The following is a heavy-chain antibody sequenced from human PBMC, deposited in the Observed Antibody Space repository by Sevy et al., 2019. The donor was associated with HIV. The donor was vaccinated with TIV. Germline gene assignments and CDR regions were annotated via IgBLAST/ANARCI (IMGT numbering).Heavy chain of an antibody. Sequence: GGSLRLSCAASGFTFNTHAMHWVRQAPGKGLEWVALISYDGIIKYYADSVKGRLTISRDNSKNTLSLQMNSLRIEETAVYYCVREGGYTSAWSPGNYWGQGTLVTVSS. CDR2: ISYDGIIK. J-gene: IGHJ4*02. CDR1: GFTFNTHA. D-gene: IGHD6-19*01. V-gene: IGHV3-30*04. CDR3: VREGGYTSAWSPGNY.